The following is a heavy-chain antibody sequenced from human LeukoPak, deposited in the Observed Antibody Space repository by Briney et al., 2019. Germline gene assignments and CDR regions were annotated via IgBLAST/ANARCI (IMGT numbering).Heavy chain of an antibody. Sequence: WGSLRLSCAASGFTFSNYWMHWVRQAPGKGLVWVSRINSDGSSTTYADSVKGRFTMSRDNAKNTLYLQMNSLRAEDTAVYYCARGGITAMDGCWGQGTLVTVS. CDR1: GFTFSNYW. J-gene: IGHJ4*02. D-gene: IGHD5-18*01. CDR2: INSDGSST. CDR3: ARGGITAMDGC. V-gene: IGHV3-74*01.